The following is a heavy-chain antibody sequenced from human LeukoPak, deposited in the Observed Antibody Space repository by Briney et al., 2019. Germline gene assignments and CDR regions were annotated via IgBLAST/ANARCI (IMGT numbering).Heavy chain of an antibody. Sequence: GGSLRLSCAASGLTFSSYWMHWVRQAPGKGLVWVSRINRDGSITSYGGSVKGRFTISRDNAKNTLYLQMSSLRAEDTAVYYCAKEDYYGMDAWGQGTTVTVSS. V-gene: IGHV3-74*01. J-gene: IGHJ6*02. CDR1: GLTFSSYW. CDR3: AKEDYYGMDA. CDR2: INRDGSIT.